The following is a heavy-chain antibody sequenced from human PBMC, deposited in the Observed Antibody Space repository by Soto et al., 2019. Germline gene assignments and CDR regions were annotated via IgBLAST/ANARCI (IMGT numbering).Heavy chain of an antibody. D-gene: IGHD2-15*01. Sequence: ASVKVSCKTSGYTFISHGITWVRQAPGQGLEWMGWVSGYHGGTDYAQKFGDRVTMTITTSTTKANLEVTSLRSDDTAVYYGAQITLKCSGGNYDKWFDPWGQGTLVTVSS. V-gene: IGHV1-18*04. J-gene: IGHJ5*02. CDR1: GYTFISHG. CDR2: VSGYHGGT. CDR3: AQITLKCSGGNYDKWFDP.